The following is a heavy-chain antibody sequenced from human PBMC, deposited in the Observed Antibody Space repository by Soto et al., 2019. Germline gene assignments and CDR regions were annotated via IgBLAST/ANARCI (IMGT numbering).Heavy chain of an antibody. D-gene: IGHD4-17*01. CDR3: VSVEGTPTVTGDYYYYAADA. CDR1: GYTFTGNG. J-gene: IGHJ6*02. V-gene: IGHV1-18*01. CDR2: ISPNSGNI. Sequence: ASVKVSCKTSGYTFTGNGISWVRQAPGQGLEWMGWISPNSGNIKYAQKLQGRVIMTTDTSTSTAYMELRSLRSDDTAIYYCVSVEGTPTVTGDYYYYAADAWGQGTAVSVSS.